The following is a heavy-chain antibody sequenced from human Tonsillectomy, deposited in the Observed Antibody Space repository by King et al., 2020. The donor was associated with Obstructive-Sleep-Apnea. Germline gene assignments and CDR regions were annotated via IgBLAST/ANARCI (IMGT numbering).Heavy chain of an antibody. D-gene: IGHD6-13*01. CDR2: IRVDGSNE. Sequence: VQLVESGGGVVQPGGSLRLSCAASGFTFSSSGMHWVPQAPGKGREGVRFIRVDGSNEYYADSVKGRFSISRDNSKNTLFLQMNSLRTEDTAVYYCAKDNSNWSFDYWGQGILVTVSS. J-gene: IGHJ4*02. V-gene: IGHV3-30*02. CDR3: AKDNSNWSFDY. CDR1: GFTFSSSG.